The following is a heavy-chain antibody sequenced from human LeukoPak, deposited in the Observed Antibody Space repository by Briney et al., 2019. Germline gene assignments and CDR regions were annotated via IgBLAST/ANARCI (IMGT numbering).Heavy chain of an antibody. CDR1: GFTFSSYS. Sequence: GGSLRLSCAASGFTFSSYSMNWVRQAPGKGLEWVSSISSSSSYIYYADSVKGRFTISRDNAKNSLYLQMNSLRAEDTAVYYCARDGSSSGWYYFDYWGQGTLVTVPS. CDR2: ISSSSSYI. D-gene: IGHD6-19*01. V-gene: IGHV3-21*01. J-gene: IGHJ4*02. CDR3: ARDGSSSGWYYFDY.